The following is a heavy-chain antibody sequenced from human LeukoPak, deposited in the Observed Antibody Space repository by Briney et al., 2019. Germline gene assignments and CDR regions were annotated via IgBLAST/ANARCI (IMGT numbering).Heavy chain of an antibody. V-gene: IGHV3-23*01. CDR1: GFTSSSYA. CDR3: AKDSDYDYVWGSYRYTDY. Sequence: HPGGSLRLSCAASGFTSSSYAMSWVRQAPGKGLEWVSAISGSGGSTYYADSVKGRFTISRDNSKNTLYLQMNSLRAEDTAVYYCAKDSDYDYVWGSYRYTDYWGQGTLVTVSS. CDR2: ISGSGGST. J-gene: IGHJ4*02. D-gene: IGHD3-16*02.